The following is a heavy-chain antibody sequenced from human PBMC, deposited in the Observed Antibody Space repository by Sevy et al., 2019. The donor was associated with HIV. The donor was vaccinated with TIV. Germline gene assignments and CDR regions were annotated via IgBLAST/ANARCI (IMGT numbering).Heavy chain of an antibody. J-gene: IGHJ4*02. CDR1: EFPFSDSA. CDR3: ASRVNLGMAIPSPINY. CDR2: ISYDESRK. V-gene: IGHV3-30*03. D-gene: IGHD2-2*02. Sequence: GGSLRLSCAASEFPFSDSAMHWFRQAPGKGLEWVAVISYDESRKYYVDSVKGRFTISGDNSDNMLYLQMNSLRVDDTAGYYCASRVNLGMAIPSPINYWGQGTLVTVSS.